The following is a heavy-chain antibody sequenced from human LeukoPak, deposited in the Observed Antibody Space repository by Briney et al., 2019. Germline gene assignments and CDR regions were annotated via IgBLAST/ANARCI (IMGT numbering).Heavy chain of an antibody. Sequence: PSETLSLTCTVSGGSINNYCWSWIRQPPGKGLEWIGFIYHSGGTKYNLSLNSRVTISIDTSKNQFSLRLNSVTAADTATYYCARTDVGYSSGWYYFDYWGQGTLATVSS. CDR3: ARTDVGYSSGWYYFDY. J-gene: IGHJ4*02. V-gene: IGHV4-59*08. D-gene: IGHD6-19*01. CDR1: GGSINNYC. CDR2: IYHSGGT.